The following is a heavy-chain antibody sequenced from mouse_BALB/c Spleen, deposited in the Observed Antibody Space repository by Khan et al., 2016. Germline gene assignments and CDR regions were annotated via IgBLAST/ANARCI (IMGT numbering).Heavy chain of an antibody. CDR3: SLYYYGSSEYYFDY. CDR2: IDPENGNT. J-gene: IGHJ2*01. D-gene: IGHD1-1*01. CDR1: GFNIKDYY. Sequence: VQLQQSGAELVRPGALVKLSCKASGFNIKDYYMHWVKQRPEQGLEWIGWIDPENGNTIYDPKFQGKASITADTSSNTAYLQLSSLTSEDTAVCYCSLYYYGSSEYYFDYWGQGTTLPVSS. V-gene: IGHV14-1*02.